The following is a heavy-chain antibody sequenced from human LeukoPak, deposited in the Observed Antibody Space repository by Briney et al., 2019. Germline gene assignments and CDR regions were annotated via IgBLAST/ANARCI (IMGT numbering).Heavy chain of an antibody. CDR2: IYNSGST. D-gene: IGHD2-2*01. V-gene: IGHV4-39*01. Sequence: SETLSLTCTVSGGSISSNSYYWGWLPQPPGKGLEWTGNIYNSGSTYYNLSHKSRVTISVDTYKNQFSLKLSSVTAADAAVYCCAATGGIVVVPAAIGAFDIWGQGTMVTVSS. CDR1: GGSISSNSYY. J-gene: IGHJ3*02. CDR3: AATGGIVVVPAAIGAFDI.